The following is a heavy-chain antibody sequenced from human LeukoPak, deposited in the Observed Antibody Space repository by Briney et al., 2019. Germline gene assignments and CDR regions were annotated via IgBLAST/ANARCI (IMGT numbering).Heavy chain of an antibody. CDR1: GGSFSDYY. CDR3: SGKNLTPWPAGLDV. CDR2: SGST. J-gene: IGHJ6*02. Sequence: KPSETLSLTCTVSGGSFSDYYWTWIRQPPGKGLEWIGYSGSTNYNPSLKSRVTISVDTSKRHFSLTLSSVTEADTAVYYGSGKNLTPWPAGLDVWGQGTTVIVS. V-gene: IGHV4-59*01. D-gene: IGHD3-9*01.